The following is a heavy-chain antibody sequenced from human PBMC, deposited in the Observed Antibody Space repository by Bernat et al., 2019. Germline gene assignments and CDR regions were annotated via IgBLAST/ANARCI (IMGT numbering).Heavy chain of an antibody. CDR1: GFTFSDYY. Sequence: QVQLVESGGGVVQPGRSLRLSCAASGFTFSDYYMSWIRQAPGKGLEWVSYISSSSSYTNYADSVKGRFTISRDNAKNSLYLQMNSLRAEDTAVYYCARERQQLETDYWGQGTLVTVSS. D-gene: IGHD6-13*01. CDR3: ARERQQLETDY. J-gene: IGHJ4*02. V-gene: IGHV3-11*06. CDR2: ISSSSSYT.